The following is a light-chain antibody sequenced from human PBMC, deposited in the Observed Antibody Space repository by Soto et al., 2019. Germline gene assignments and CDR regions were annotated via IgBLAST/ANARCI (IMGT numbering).Light chain of an antibody. Sequence: QSVLPQPPSVSGAPGQRVTISCIGSSSNIGAGYDAQWYQQLPGTAPKPLIYGNNNRPSGVPDRFSGSKSGTSASLAITGLQAGDEEDYYCRCYDLSRSNYVLGTRTKVTV. CDR3: RCYDLSRSNYV. J-gene: IGLJ1*01. CDR2: GNN. CDR1: SSNIGAGYD. V-gene: IGLV1-40*01.